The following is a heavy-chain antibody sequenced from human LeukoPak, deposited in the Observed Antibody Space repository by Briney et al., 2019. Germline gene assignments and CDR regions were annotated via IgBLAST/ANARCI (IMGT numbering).Heavy chain of an antibody. J-gene: IGHJ4*02. Sequence: GGSLRLSCAASGFTFSSYAMDWVRQAPGKGLEWVAVIAYDGSNKYYADSVKGRLTISRDNSKNTLYLQMNSLRAEDTAVYYCAREAGYSSGWYPDYWGQGTLVTVSS. V-gene: IGHV3-30*04. D-gene: IGHD6-19*01. CDR2: IAYDGSNK. CDR1: GFTFSSYA. CDR3: AREAGYSSGWYPDY.